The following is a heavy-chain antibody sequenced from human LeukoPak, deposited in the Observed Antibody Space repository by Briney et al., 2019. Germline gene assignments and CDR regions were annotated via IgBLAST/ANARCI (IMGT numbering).Heavy chain of an antibody. D-gene: IGHD6-13*01. J-gene: IGHJ4*02. CDR1: GGSFSGYY. V-gene: IGHV4-34*01. CDR2: IYYSGST. CDR3: ARRPQYSYSSRLYYFDY. Sequence: PSETLSLTCAVYGGSFSGYYWSWIRQPPGKGLEWIGSIYYSGSTYYNPSLKSRVTISVDTSKNQFSLKLSSVTAADTAVYYCARRPQYSYSSRLYYFDYWGQGTLVTVSS.